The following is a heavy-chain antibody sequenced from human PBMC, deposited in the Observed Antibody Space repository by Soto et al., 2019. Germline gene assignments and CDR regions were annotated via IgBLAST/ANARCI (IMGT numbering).Heavy chain of an antibody. CDR3: ARPLGAGAAAGRNSFEI. D-gene: IGHD6-13*01. J-gene: IGHJ3*02. CDR2: INDSGST. V-gene: IGHV4-34*01. CDR1: GGSLSHYY. Sequence: SETLSLTCAVYGGSLSHYYWTWVRQPPGKGLEWIGEINDSGSTNYNPSLKSRVSIAVDTSKNQFSLKLSSLTAADTAVFYCARPLGAGAAAGRNSFEIWGQGTMVTVS.